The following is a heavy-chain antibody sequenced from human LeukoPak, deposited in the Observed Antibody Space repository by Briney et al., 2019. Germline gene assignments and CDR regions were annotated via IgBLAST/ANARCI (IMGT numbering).Heavy chain of an antibody. CDR2: IYYSGST. V-gene: IGHV4-59*01. CDR1: GGSISSYY. J-gene: IGHJ1*01. CDR3: AREGSIVGATPYFQH. D-gene: IGHD1-26*01. Sequence: PSETLSLTCTVSGGSISSYYWSWIRQPPGKGLEWIGYIYYSGSTNYNPSLKSRVTISVDTSKNQFSLKLSSVTAAVTAVYYCAREGSIVGATPYFQHWGQGTLVTVSS.